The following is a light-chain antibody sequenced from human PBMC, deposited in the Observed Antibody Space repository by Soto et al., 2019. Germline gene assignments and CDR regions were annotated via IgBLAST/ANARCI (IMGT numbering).Light chain of an antibody. CDR2: EVN. CDR3: GSFVRTNALL. J-gene: IGLJ2*01. Sequence: QSALTQPASVSGSPGQSITISCTGTSSDVGSYDLVSWYQHHSGKAPKIIIYEVNNRPSGISDRFSGSKSGNTASLTISGLQAEDEADYFCGSFVRTNALLFGGGTKLTVL. V-gene: IGLV2-23*02. CDR1: SSDVGSYDL.